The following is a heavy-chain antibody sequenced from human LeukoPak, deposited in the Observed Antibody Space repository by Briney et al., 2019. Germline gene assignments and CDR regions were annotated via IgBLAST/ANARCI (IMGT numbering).Heavy chain of an antibody. J-gene: IGHJ4*02. V-gene: IGHV3-74*01. CDR2: IYSDSSRT. CDR1: GFSFSTDW. Sequence: GGSLRLSCAGFGFSFSTDWMAWVRQAPGKGLEWVALIYSDSSRTTYADSVKGRFTISRDNATNTVYLQMSSLRVEDTAVYFCTKDAGYASDYWGQGILVPVSS. D-gene: IGHD2-15*01. CDR3: TKDAGYASDY.